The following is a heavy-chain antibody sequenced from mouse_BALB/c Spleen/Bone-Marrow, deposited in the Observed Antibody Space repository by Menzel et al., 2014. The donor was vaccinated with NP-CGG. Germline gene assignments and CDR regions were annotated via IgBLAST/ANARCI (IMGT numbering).Heavy chain of an antibody. J-gene: IGHJ4*01. CDR1: GYAFTNYW. Sequence: LEESGAELVRPGTSVQVSCKASGYAFTNYWIEWIKQRPGQGLEWIGVINPGSGGANYNEKFKGKATLTADKSSSTADIQFSSLTSDDSAVYFCARELGRRAMDYWGQGTSVTVSS. V-gene: IGHV1-54*01. D-gene: IGHD4-1*01. CDR2: INPGSGGA. CDR3: ARELGRRAMDY.